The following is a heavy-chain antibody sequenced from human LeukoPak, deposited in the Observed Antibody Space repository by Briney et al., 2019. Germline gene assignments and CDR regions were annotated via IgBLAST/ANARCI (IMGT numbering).Heavy chain of an antibody. CDR2: ISYDGSNK. V-gene: IGHV3-30*04. CDR3: AKDDDWGRYKH. CDR1: GFTFSSYA. J-gene: IGHJ1*01. D-gene: IGHD3-16*01. Sequence: GGSLRLSCEASGFTFSSYAMHWVRQAPGKGLEWVAVISYDGSNKYYADSVKGRFTISRDNFKNTLSLQVNSLRAEDTAMYYCAKDDDWGRYKHWGQGTLVTVSS.